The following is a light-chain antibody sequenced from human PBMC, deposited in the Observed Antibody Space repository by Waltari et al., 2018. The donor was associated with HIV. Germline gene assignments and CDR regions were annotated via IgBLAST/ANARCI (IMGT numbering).Light chain of an antibody. CDR3: QQANSFPPT. CDR2: AAS. J-gene: IGKJ4*01. CDR1: QDISTW. V-gene: IGKV1-12*01. Sequence: DIQMTQSPSSVSASVGDRVTIACRASQDISTWLAWYQQRPGKAPKLLIYAASSLQSGVPSRFRGSGSGKDFTLTISSLQPEDFTTYYCQQANSFPPTFGGGTKVEIK.